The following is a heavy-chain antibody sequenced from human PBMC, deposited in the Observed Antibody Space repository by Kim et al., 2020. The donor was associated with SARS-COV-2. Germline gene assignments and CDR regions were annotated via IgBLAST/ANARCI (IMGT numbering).Heavy chain of an antibody. CDR1: GYTFTGYY. D-gene: IGHD5-18*01. CDR2: IDTDSGGT. Sequence: ASVKVSCKASGYTFTGYYIHWVRQAPGQGLEWVAWIDTDSGGTNYAQKFQDRVTMTRDTSINTTYMELRSLRSDDTAAYFCARGDTVVASRYYYAMDVWGQGTTVTVSS. J-gene: IGHJ6*02. CDR3: ARGDTVVASRYYYAMDV. V-gene: IGHV1-2*02.